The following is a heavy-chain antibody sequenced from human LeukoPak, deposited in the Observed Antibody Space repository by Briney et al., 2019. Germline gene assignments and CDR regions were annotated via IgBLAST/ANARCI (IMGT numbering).Heavy chain of an antibody. D-gene: IGHD3-3*01. J-gene: IGHJ3*02. CDR3: AKAGNDITIFGVVIIGLDAFDI. Sequence: GGSLRLSCAASGFTFSSYAMSWVRQAPGKGLEWVSAISGSGGSTYYADSVKGRFTISRDNSKNTLYLQMNSLRAEDTAVYYCAKAGNDITIFGVVIIGLDAFDIWGQGTMVTVSS. CDR2: ISGSGGST. V-gene: IGHV3-23*01. CDR1: GFTFSSYA.